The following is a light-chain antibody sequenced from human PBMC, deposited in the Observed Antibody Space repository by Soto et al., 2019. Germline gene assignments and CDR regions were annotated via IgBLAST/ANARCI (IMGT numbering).Light chain of an antibody. CDR2: GAS. V-gene: IGKV3-20*01. CDR1: QSVSSSS. J-gene: IGKJ4*01. CDR3: QQYGSSRLT. Sequence: EIVLTQSPGTLSLSPGERATLSCRASQSVSSSSFAWYQQNPGQAPMLLIYGASSRATGIPDMFSGSGSGTDFTLTISRLEPEDFAVYYCQQYGSSRLTFGGGTKVEIK.